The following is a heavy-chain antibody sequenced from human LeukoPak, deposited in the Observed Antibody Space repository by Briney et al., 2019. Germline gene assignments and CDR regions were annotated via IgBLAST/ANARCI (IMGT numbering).Heavy chain of an antibody. CDR2: IYTSGST. Sequence: SETLSLTCTVSGGSISRYYWSWIRQPPGKGLEWIGNIYTSGSTNYNPSLKSRVTISVDTSKNQISLKLNSVTAADTAVYYCARLIYSTSCFDYWGQGTLVTVSS. D-gene: IGHD6-6*01. CDR1: GGSISRYY. V-gene: IGHV4-4*09. J-gene: IGHJ4*02. CDR3: ARLIYSTSCFDY.